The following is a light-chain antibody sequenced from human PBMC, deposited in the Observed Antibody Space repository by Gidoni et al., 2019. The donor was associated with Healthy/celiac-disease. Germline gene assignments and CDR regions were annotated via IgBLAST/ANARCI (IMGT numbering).Light chain of an antibody. Sequence: DIQMTQSPSSLSASLGDRVTITCRASQSISSYLNWYQQKPGKAPKRLIYAASSLQSGVPSRFSGSGSGTDFTLTISSLQPEDFATYYCQQSYSTPGTFGQGTKVEIK. J-gene: IGKJ1*01. CDR2: AAS. V-gene: IGKV1-39*01. CDR1: QSISSY. CDR3: QQSYSTPGT.